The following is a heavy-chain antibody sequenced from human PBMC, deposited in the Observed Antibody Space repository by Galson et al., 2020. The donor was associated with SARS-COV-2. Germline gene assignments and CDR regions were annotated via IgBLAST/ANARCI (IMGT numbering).Heavy chain of an antibody. D-gene: IGHD6-6*01. CDR1: GFSLSTSGVG. J-gene: IGHJ4*02. CDR3: AHVPCWAARPIRSVTYYFDY. V-gene: IGHV2-5*02. CDR2: IYWDDDR. Sequence: KMSGPTLVKPTQTLTLTCTFSGFSLSTSGVGVRWIRQPPGKALEWLALIYWDDDRRSSPSLKSRLTITKDTSKNQVVLTMTNMDPVDTATYYCAHVPCWAARPIRSVTYYFDYWGQGTLVTVSS.